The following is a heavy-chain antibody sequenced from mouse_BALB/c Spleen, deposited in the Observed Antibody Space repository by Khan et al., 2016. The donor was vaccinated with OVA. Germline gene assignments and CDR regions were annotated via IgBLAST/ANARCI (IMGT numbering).Heavy chain of an antibody. V-gene: IGHV1-7*01. CDR3: ANDGSSSAWFAY. D-gene: IGHD1-1*01. Sequence: QIQLVQSGAELAKPGASVKMSCKASGYTFTSYWMHWVKQRPGQGLEWIGYINPSTGYSEYNQKFKDKATLTADKSSSTAYMQLSSLTSDDSAVYYCANDGSSSAWFAYWGQGTLVTVSA. CDR1: GYTFTSYW. J-gene: IGHJ3*01. CDR2: INPSTGYS.